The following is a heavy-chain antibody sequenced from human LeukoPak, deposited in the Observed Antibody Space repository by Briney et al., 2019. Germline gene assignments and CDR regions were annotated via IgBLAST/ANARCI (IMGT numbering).Heavy chain of an antibody. J-gene: IGHJ3*02. CDR3: ARGAPVLNAFDI. CDR2: IYYSGNT. CDR1: GDSIRSGSYN. Sequence: SETRSLTCTVSGDSIRSGSYNWGWIRQPPGKGLEWIGSIYYSGNTFYNPSLKSRVTISVDSSKNQFSLKLNFVTAADTAVYYYARGAPVLNAFDIWGQGTMVTVS. V-gene: IGHV4-39*01. D-gene: IGHD1-26*01.